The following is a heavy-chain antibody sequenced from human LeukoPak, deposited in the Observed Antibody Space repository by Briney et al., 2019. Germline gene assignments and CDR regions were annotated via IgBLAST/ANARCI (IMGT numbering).Heavy chain of an antibody. Sequence: GGSLRLSCTASGFTVSSNYMIWVRQAPGKGLEWVSGIYNGGNTFYSDSVKGRFTISRDNSKNTLYLKMNRLRAEDPVLYYCASGSDSSGSYFYWGQGTLVTVS. CDR2: IYNGGNT. J-gene: IGHJ4*02. V-gene: IGHV3-66*01. D-gene: IGHD3-22*01. CDR1: GFTVSSNY. CDR3: ASGSDSSGSYFY.